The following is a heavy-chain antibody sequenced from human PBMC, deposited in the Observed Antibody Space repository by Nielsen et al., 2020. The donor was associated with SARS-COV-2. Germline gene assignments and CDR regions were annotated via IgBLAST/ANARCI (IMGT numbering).Heavy chain of an antibody. V-gene: IGHV1-2*02. Sequence: ASVKVSCKASGGTFSSYTISWVRQAPGQGLEWMGWINPNSGGTNYAQKFQGRVTMTRDTSISTAYMELSRLRSDDTAVYYCARDNYDFWSGHYYYYGMDVWGQGTTVTVSS. D-gene: IGHD3-3*01. CDR2: INPNSGGT. CDR3: ARDNYDFWSGHYYYYGMDV. J-gene: IGHJ6*02. CDR1: GGTFSSYT.